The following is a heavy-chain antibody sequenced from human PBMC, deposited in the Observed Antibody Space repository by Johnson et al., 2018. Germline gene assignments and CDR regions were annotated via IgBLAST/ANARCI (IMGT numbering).Heavy chain of an antibody. CDR3: TRASTPSAFDI. Sequence: EVQLVETGGGLVQFGGSLRLSCAASEFTFSSYWMHWVRQAPGKGLVWVSRINSDGSTTSYADSVKGRFSISRDNAKNTLYLQMNSLRAEDTAVDYCTRASTPSAFDIWGQGTMVTVSS. V-gene: IGHV3-74*01. CDR1: EFTFSSYW. CDR2: INSDGSTT. J-gene: IGHJ3*02.